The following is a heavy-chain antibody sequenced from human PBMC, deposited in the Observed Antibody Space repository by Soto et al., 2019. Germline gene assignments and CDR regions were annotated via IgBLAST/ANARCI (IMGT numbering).Heavy chain of an antibody. J-gene: IGHJ6*02. CDR3: TRSGITDAYYYYYGMDV. Sequence: EVQLVESGGGLVQPGGSLKLSCAASGFTFSGSAMHWVRQASGKGLEWVGRIRSKANSYATAYAASVKGRFTISRDDSKNTAYLQMNSLKTEDTAVYYCTRSGITDAYYYYYGMDVWGQRTTVTVSS. CDR1: GFTFSGSA. V-gene: IGHV3-73*02. D-gene: IGHD3-3*01. CDR2: IRSKANSYAT.